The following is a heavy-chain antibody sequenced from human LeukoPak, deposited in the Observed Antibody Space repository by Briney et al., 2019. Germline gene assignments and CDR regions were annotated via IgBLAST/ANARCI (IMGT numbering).Heavy chain of an antibody. Sequence: GGSLRLSCAASGFTVNSKYMSWVRQAPGKGLEWVSIIFSDGKTYYADSVKGRFTISRDDSKNTLSLQMRSLRAEDTALYYCASNIVATGTGGPFDYWGQGTLVTVSS. CDR3: ASNIVATGTGGPFDY. CDR2: IFSDGKT. D-gene: IGHD3-10*01. CDR1: GFTVNSKY. V-gene: IGHV3-66*02. J-gene: IGHJ4*02.